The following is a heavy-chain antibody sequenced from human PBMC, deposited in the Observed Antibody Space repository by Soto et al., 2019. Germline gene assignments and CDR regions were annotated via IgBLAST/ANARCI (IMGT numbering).Heavy chain of an antibody. Sequence: EVQLVESGGGLVQPGRSLRLSCAASGFTFDDYAMHWVRHAPGKGLEWVSGIRWNSGSIGYADSVKGRFTISRDNAKNSLYLQMNSVRAGDTALYYGAKEDGRGDCSTYIPLLGNWGQGTLVTVSS. CDR2: IRWNSGSI. J-gene: IGHJ4*02. V-gene: IGHV3-9*01. CDR3: AKEDGRGDCSTYIPLLGN. D-gene: IGHD4-4*01. CDR1: GFTFDDYA.